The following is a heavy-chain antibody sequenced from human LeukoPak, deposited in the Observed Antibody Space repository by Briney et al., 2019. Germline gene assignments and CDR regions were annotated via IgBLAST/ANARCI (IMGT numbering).Heavy chain of an antibody. V-gene: IGHV4-39*01. D-gene: IGHD1-1*01. CDR3: ARWKADRNFDY. Sequence: SETLSLTCTVAGDSIRQTLSYWGWVRLPPGKGLEWIGSIFYSGKTYYSPSLKSRVAMSINTSKHQFSLNLTSVTAADTALYFCARWKADRNFDYWGQGTLVTVSS. CDR1: GDSIRQTLSY. CDR2: IFYSGKT. J-gene: IGHJ4*02.